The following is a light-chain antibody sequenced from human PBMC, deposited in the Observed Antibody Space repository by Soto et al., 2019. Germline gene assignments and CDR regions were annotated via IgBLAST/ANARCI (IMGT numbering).Light chain of an antibody. V-gene: IGKV1-13*02. Sequence: AIQVTQSPSSLSASVGDRVTISCRTSQGFGSPLAWYQQTPGKPPRLLIYDGSTLPRGVPSRFSGSGSGTEFTLTITNLQPDDYGTYYCQQYDSYLATFGQGTKVDIK. CDR3: QQYDSYLAT. CDR2: DGS. J-gene: IGKJ1*01. CDR1: QGFGSP.